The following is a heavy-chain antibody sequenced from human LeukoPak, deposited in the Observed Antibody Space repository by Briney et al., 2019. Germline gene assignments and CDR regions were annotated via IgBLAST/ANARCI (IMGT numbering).Heavy chain of an antibody. CDR2: VYYSGST. D-gene: IGHD4/OR15-4a*01. V-gene: IGHV4-59*01. Sequence: PSETLSLTCTVSGGSISSYYWSWIRQPPGKGLEWIGYVYYSGSTNYNPSLKSRVTISADTSKNQFSLKLSSVTAADTAVYYCARRPSNLVAFDIWGQGTVVTVSS. J-gene: IGHJ3*02. CDR3: ARRPSNLVAFDI. CDR1: GGSISSYY.